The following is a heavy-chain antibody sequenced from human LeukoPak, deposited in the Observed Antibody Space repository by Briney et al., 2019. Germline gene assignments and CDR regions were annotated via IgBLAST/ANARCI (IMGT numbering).Heavy chain of an antibody. D-gene: IGHD1-1*01. V-gene: IGHV6-1*01. J-gene: IGHJ4*02. CDR3: ARGGAIRVTGMTPFDH. CDR2: TYYRSKWYI. CDR1: GDSVSSNTAI. Sequence: SQTLSLTCAISGDSVSSNTAIWNWIRQSPSRGLEWLGRTYYRSKWYIDYALSVRGRITFNPDTSKNQLSLQLNSVTPEDTATYYCARGGAIRVTGMTPFDHWGQGSLVTVSS.